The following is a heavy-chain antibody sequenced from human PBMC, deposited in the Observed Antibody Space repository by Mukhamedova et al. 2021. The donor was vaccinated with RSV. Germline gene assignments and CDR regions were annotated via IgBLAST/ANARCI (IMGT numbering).Heavy chain of an antibody. J-gene: IGHJ6*02. CDR3: ATEGSSSSHYYYGMDV. CDR2: VDPEDGET. D-gene: IGHD6-13*01. Sequence: MGLVDPEDGETIYAEKFQGRVTITADTSTDTAYMELSSLRSEDTAVYYCATEGSSSSHYYYGMDVWGQGTTVTVSS. V-gene: IGHV1-69-2*01.